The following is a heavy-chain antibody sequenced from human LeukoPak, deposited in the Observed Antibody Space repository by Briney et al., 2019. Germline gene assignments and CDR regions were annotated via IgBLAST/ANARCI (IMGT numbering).Heavy chain of an antibody. J-gene: IGHJ6*02. Sequence: ASVKVSRKASGGTFSSYAISWVRQAPGQGLEWMGRIIPILGIANYAQKSQGRVTITADKSTSTAYMELSSLRSEDTAVYYCARSYGQIYYYYGMDVWGQGTTVTVSS. V-gene: IGHV1-69*04. CDR3: ARSYGQIYYYYGMDV. D-gene: IGHD5-18*01. CDR1: GGTFSSYA. CDR2: IIPILGIA.